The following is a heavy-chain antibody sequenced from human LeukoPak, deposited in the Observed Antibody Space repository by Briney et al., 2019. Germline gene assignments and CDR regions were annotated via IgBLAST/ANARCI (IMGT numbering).Heavy chain of an antibody. CDR3: ARGASAAGIYGMDV. J-gene: IGHJ6*02. Sequence: WGSLRLSCAASGFTFSSYWMSWVRQAPGKGREGGANIKQDGSEKYYVDSVKGRFTISRDNAKNSLYLQMNSLRAEDTAVYYCARGASAAGIYGMDVWAKGTRSPSP. CDR2: IKQDGSEK. V-gene: IGHV3-7*01. CDR1: GFTFSSYW. D-gene: IGHD6-13*01.